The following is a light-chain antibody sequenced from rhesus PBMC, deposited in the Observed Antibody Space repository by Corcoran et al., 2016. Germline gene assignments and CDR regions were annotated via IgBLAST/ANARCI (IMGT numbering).Light chain of an antibody. J-gene: IGKJ1*01. V-gene: IGKV1-22*01. CDR2: KAS. CDR1: QSISSW. Sequence: DIQMTQSPSSLSASVGDTVTITCRASQSISSWLAWYQQKQGKDPKVLIYKASSLQSGGPSRFRGCGSRTDFTLTISSLQSEDFATYYCQQYDDLPWTFGQGTKVEIK. CDR3: QQYDDLPWT.